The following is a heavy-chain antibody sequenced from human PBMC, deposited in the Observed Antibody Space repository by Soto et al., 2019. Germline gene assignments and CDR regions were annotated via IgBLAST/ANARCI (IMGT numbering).Heavy chain of an antibody. J-gene: IGHJ6*02. CDR3: AADTGLDPYYYYGMDV. D-gene: IGHD4-17*01. CDR2: IVFGSGNT. CDR1: GFSFTSSA. V-gene: IGHV1-58*01. Sequence: SVTVSWKAGGFSFTSSALQWVRQARGQRLEWIGWIVFGSGNTNYAQKFQERVTMTRDMSTRTAYMELSSLRSEDTAVYYCAADTGLDPYYYYGMDVWGQGTTVTVSS.